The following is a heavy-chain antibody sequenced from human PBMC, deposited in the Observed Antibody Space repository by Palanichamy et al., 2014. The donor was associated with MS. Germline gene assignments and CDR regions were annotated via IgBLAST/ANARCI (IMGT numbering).Heavy chain of an antibody. CDR2: ISSSSTST. J-gene: IGHJ2*01. V-gene: IGHV3-23*01. Sequence: EVQLLESGGGLVQPGGSLRLSCAASGITISSYTMTWVRQAPGKGLEWVSAISSSSTSTYFADSVKGRFTISRDNSKNTLYLQMNSLRVDDTAVYHCAKGRQEYSNYGDWYFDLWGRGTLVTVSS. CDR1: GITISSYT. CDR3: AKGRQEYSNYGDWYFDL. D-gene: IGHD4-11*01.